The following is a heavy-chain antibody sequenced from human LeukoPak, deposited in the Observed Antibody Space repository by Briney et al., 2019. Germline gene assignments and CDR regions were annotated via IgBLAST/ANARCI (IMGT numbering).Heavy chain of an antibody. CDR3: ARARFLAWARVATMEGYFDY. CDR2: IYYSGST. Sequence: SETLSLTCTVSGGSISSSSYYWGWIRQPPGKGLEWIGSIYYSGSTYYNPSLKSRVTISVDTSKNQFSLKLSSVTAADTAVYYCARARFLAWARVATMEGYFDYWGQGTLVTVSS. V-gene: IGHV4-39*07. J-gene: IGHJ4*02. D-gene: IGHD5-12*01. CDR1: GGSISSSSYY.